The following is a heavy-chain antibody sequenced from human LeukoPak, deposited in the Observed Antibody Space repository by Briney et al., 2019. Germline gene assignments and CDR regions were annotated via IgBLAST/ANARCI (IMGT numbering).Heavy chain of an antibody. J-gene: IGHJ4*02. CDR2: VYYSGST. D-gene: IGHD1-26*01. CDR3: ARGDSGSFSQFDC. Sequence: PSETLSLTCTVSGGSISSYYWSWIRQPPGKGLEWIGYVYYSGSTNYNPSLKSRVTISVDTSKNQFSLKLTSVTAADTAVYYCARGDSGSFSQFDCRGQGTLVTVSS. CDR1: GGSISSYY. V-gene: IGHV4-59*01.